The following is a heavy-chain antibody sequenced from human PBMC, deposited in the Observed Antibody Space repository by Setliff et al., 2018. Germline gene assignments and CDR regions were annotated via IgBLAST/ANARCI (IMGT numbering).Heavy chain of an antibody. J-gene: IGHJ4*02. D-gene: IGHD3-10*01. V-gene: IGHV4-59*01. CDR3: ARRDGSIIYREFFDY. CDR2: IHFSGNT. CDR1: GGSISGYY. Sequence: PSETLSLTCTVSGGSISGYYWNWIRQTPEMRLEWIGHIHFSGNTHFNPSLMSRVTMSVDTSKNQFSLNVNSVTSADTAVYYCARRDGSIIYREFFDYWGQGALVTVSS.